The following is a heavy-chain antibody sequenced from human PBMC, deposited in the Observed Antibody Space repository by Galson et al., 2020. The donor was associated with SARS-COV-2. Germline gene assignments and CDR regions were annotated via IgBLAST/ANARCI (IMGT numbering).Heavy chain of an antibody. V-gene: IGHV4-59*08. CDR2: IYYDGRT. CDR3: ARHPYSSAWHSEIDS. CDR1: GGSIGSYY. D-gene: IGHD6-19*01. J-gene: IGHJ4*02. Sequence: SETLSLTCTLFGGSIGSYYWSWIRQPPGKGREWIGYIYYDGRTNFSPSPRSRGTMSVDTSKNQFSLSVTSVTAADTAVYYCARHPYSSAWHSEIDSWGQGILVSVSS.